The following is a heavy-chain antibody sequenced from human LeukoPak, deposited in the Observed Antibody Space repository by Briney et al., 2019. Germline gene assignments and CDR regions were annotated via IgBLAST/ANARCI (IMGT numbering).Heavy chain of an antibody. CDR3: AREEGYSSSWYNYGMDV. D-gene: IGHD6-13*01. Sequence: PSETLSLTCTVSGGSISRYYWSWIRQPPGKGLEWIGYIYYSGSTNYNPSLKSRVTISVDTSKNQFSLKLSSVTAADTAVHYCAREEGYSSSWYNYGMDVWGQGTTVTVSS. J-gene: IGHJ6*02. CDR2: IYYSGST. CDR1: GGSISRYY. V-gene: IGHV4-59*01.